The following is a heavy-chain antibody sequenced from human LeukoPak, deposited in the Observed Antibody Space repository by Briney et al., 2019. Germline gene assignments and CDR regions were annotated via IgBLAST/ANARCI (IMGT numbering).Heavy chain of an antibody. V-gene: IGHV3-23*01. Sequence: PGGSLRLSCAASGFTFSSYAMSWVRRAPEKGLEWVSGISGSGGSTYYAASLRGRFTISGANSKNTPYLQINSLRAEDTAVYYFATNLTHMACFDYWGEGTLVTVSS. CDR1: GFTFSSYA. CDR2: ISGSGGST. J-gene: IGHJ4*02. D-gene: IGHD2-21*01. CDR3: ATNLTHMACFDY.